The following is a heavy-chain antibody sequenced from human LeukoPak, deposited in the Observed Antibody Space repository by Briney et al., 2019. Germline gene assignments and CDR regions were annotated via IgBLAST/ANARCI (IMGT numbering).Heavy chain of an antibody. Sequence: GGSLRPSCAASGFTFSSYAMHWVRQAPGKGLEWVAVISYDGSNKYYADSVKGRFTISRDNSKNTLYVQMNSLRAEDTAVYYCAREYSSSSDYFDYWGQGTLVTVSS. D-gene: IGHD6-6*01. CDR3: AREYSSSSDYFDY. CDR1: GFTFSSYA. V-gene: IGHV3-30-3*01. J-gene: IGHJ4*02. CDR2: ISYDGSNK.